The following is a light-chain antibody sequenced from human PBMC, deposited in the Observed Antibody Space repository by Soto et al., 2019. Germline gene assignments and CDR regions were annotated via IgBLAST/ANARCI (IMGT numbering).Light chain of an antibody. Sequence: QSALTQPASVSGSPGQSITISFTGTSSDVGGYNYFSWYQQHPGKAPKLMIYDVSNRPSGVSNLFSGSKSGNTASLTISGLQAEDGADYYCSSYTSSSTPVVFGGGTTLTVL. J-gene: IGLJ2*01. CDR1: SSDVGGYNY. V-gene: IGLV2-14*01. CDR3: SSYTSSSTPVV. CDR2: DVS.